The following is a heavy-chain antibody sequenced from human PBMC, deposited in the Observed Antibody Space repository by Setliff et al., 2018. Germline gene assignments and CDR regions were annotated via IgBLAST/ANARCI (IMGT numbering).Heavy chain of an antibody. Sequence: PGGSLRLSCAASGFTFRSYAMNWVRQAPGKGLEWVSVIYTGEGTTYYADSVKGRFTVSRDNAKNTLFLQMNDLRAEDTAIYYCAKSPVRFGIVIVIPSYFDSWGPGTLVTVSS. V-gene: IGHV3-23*03. CDR1: GFTFRSYA. CDR3: AKSPVRFGIVIVIPSYFDS. D-gene: IGHD3-16*02. CDR2: IYTGEGTT. J-gene: IGHJ4*02.